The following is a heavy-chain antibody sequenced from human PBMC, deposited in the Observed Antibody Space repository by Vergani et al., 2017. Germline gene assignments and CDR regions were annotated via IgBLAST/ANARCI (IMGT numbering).Heavy chain of an antibody. D-gene: IGHD1-26*01. CDR2: IIPILGIA. Sequence: QVQLVQSGAEVKKPGSSVKVSCKASGGTFNSYTISWVRQAPGQGLEWMGRIIPILGIANYAQKFQGRVTVTADKSTSTTYMELSSLRSEDTAVYYCARDLSGSFRTGSFAFWGQGTLVTVSS. CDR1: GGTFNSYT. V-gene: IGHV1-69*08. CDR3: ARDLSGSFRTGSFAF. J-gene: IGHJ4*02.